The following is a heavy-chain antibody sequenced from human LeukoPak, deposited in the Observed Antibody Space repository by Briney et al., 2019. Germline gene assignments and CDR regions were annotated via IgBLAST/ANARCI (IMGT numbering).Heavy chain of an antibody. CDR1: GGSISSGDYY. D-gene: IGHD3-22*01. Sequence: SETLSPTCTVSGGSISSGDYYWSWIRQPPGKGLEWIAYMYYSGSTYYNPSLKSRVTMSADTSKNQLSLKLSSVTAADTAVYYCARPYYYDSRIDPWGQGILVTVSS. CDR3: ARPYYYDSRIDP. J-gene: IGHJ5*02. V-gene: IGHV4-30-4*01. CDR2: MYYSGST.